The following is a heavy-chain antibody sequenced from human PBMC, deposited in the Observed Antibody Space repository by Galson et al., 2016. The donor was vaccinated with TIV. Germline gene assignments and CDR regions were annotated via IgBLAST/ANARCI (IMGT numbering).Heavy chain of an antibody. Sequence: SVKVSCKASGGSFSSYVISWVRQAPGQGLEWMGGIIPLFSTANYAQKFQGRVTITADESTSKAYMELSSLRSEDTAIYYCAKDRNTAMDNYYWYYGMDVWGQGTTVTVSS. J-gene: IGHJ6*02. CDR3: AKDRNTAMDNYYWYYGMDV. V-gene: IGHV1-69*13. CDR2: IIPLFSTA. D-gene: IGHD5-18*01. CDR1: GGSFSSYV.